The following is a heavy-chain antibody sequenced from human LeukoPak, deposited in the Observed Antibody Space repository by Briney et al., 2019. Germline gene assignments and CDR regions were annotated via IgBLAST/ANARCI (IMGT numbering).Heavy chain of an antibody. D-gene: IGHD2/OR15-2a*01. V-gene: IGHV4-38-2*02. CDR3: ARVRVLHPHPSEAFDI. CDR1: GYPISSGYY. CDR2: IYHSGST. Sequence: KSSETLSLTCTVSGYPISSGYYWGWIRQPPGKGLEWIGSIYHSGSTYYNPSLKSRVTISVDTSKNQFSLKLSSVTAADTAVYYCARVRVLHPHPSEAFDIWGQGTMVTVSS. J-gene: IGHJ3*02.